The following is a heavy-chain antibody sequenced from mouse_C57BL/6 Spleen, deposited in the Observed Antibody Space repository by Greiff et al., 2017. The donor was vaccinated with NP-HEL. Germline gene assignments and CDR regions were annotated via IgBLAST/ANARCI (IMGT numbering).Heavy chain of an antibody. CDR2: IDPSDSET. CDR1: GYTFTSYW. D-gene: IGHD1-1*01. J-gene: IGHJ1*03. V-gene: IGHV1-52*01. CDR3: ARSHGSSYWYFDV. Sequence: VQLQQPGAELVRPGSSVKLSCKASGYTFTSYWMHWGKQRPIQGLEWIGNIDPSDSETHYNQKFKDKATLTVDKSSSTAYMQLSSLTSDDSAVYYCARSHGSSYWYFDVWGTGTTVTVSS.